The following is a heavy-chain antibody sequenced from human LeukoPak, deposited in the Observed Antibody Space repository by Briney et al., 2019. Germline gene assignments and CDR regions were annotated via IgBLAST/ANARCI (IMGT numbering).Heavy chain of an antibody. Sequence: SETLSLTCTVSGGSISSYYWSWIRQPPGKGLEWIGYIYYSGSTNYNPSLKSRVTISVDTSKNRFSLKLSSVTAADTAVYYCARRYYYDSSGYYNYYYMDVWGKGTTVTVSS. CDR2: IYYSGST. J-gene: IGHJ6*03. V-gene: IGHV4-59*08. D-gene: IGHD3-22*01. CDR3: ARRYYYDSSGYYNYYYMDV. CDR1: GGSISSYY.